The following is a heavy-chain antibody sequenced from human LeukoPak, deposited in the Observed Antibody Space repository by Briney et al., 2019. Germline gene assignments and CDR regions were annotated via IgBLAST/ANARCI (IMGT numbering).Heavy chain of an antibody. J-gene: IGHJ3*02. CDR2: INSDCGST. CDR1: GFTFSSYW. V-gene: IGHV3-74*01. D-gene: IGHD5-24*01. CDR3: ARGRDGYNLVDAFDI. Sequence: GGSLRLSCAASGFTFSSYWMHWVRQAPGKGLVWVSRINSDCGSTSYADSLKGRFTISRDNAKNTLYLQMNSLRAEDTAVYYCARGRDGYNLVDAFDIWGQGIMVTVSS.